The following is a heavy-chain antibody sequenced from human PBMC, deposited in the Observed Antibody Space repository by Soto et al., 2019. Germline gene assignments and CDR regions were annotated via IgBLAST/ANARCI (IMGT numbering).Heavy chain of an antibody. Sequence: QVQLVESGGGVVQPGRSLRLSCAASGFTFSSYGMHWVRQAPGKGLEWVAVIWYDGSNKYYADSVKGRFTISRDNSKNTLYLQMNSLRAEDTAVYYCARGCSLSGGYRVEEGYFDYWGQGTLVTVSS. D-gene: IGHD6-25*01. CDR2: IWYDGSNK. J-gene: IGHJ4*02. V-gene: IGHV3-33*01. CDR1: GFTFSSYG. CDR3: ARGCSLSGGYRVEEGYFDY.